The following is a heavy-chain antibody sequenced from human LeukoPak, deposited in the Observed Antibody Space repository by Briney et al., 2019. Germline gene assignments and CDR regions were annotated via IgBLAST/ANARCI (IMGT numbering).Heavy chain of an antibody. V-gene: IGHV3-23*01. CDR1: GFTFSSYA. D-gene: IGHD6-19*01. Sequence: GGSLRLSCAASGFTFSSYAMSRVRQAPGKGLEWVSAISGSGGSTYYADSVKGRFTISRDNSKNTLYLQMNSLRAEDTAVYYCAKVLRGWRDYFDYWGQGTLVTVSS. CDR2: ISGSGGST. J-gene: IGHJ4*02. CDR3: AKVLRGWRDYFDY.